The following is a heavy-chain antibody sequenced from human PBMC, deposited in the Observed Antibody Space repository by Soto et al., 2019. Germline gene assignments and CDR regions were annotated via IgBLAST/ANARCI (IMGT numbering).Heavy chain of an antibody. J-gene: IGHJ6*02. D-gene: IGHD3-16*01. V-gene: IGHV4-30-4*01. CDR1: GGSISSGDYY. CDR3: ARVRLYSYGMDV. Sequence: SETLSLTCTVSGGSISSGDYYWSWIRQPPGKGLEWIGYIYYSGSTYYNPSLKSRVTISVDTSKNQFSLKLSSVTDADTAVYYCARVRLYSYGMDVWGQGTLVTVSS. CDR2: IYYSGST.